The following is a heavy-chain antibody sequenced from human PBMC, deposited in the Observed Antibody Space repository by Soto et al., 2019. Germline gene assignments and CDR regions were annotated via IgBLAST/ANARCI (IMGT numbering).Heavy chain of an antibody. D-gene: IGHD3-16*01. CDR1: GFTFGNYW. V-gene: IGHV3-74*01. CDR2: INSDGSST. Sequence: EVQLVESGGGLVQPGGSLRLSCAASGFTFGNYWMHWVRQAPGKGLVWVARINSDGSSTSYADSVKGRFTISRDNAKNTMYLQMNSLRAEDTAMYCCTKVISTVGGDFDSWGQRTLVTVSS. CDR3: TKVISTVGGDFDS. J-gene: IGHJ4*02.